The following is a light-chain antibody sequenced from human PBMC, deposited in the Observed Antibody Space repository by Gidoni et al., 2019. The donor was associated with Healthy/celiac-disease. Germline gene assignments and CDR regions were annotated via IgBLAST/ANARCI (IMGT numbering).Light chain of an antibody. CDR2: WAS. CDR1: QSVLYSSNNKNY. CDR3: QQYYSTPLT. J-gene: IGKJ4*01. Sequence: DIVMTQSPDSLAVSLSERATINCKSSQSVLYSSNNKNYLAWYQQKPGQPPKLLIYWASTRESGVPDRFIGSGSGTDFTLTISSLQAEDVAVYYCQQYYSTPLTFGGGTKVEIK. V-gene: IGKV4-1*01.